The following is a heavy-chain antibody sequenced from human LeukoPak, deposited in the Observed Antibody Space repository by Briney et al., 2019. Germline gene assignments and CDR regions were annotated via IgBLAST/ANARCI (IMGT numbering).Heavy chain of an antibody. CDR2: ISGSGGST. CDR3: ARGDTYYDFWSGPSDY. CDR1: GFTFSSYA. J-gene: IGHJ4*02. D-gene: IGHD3-3*01. V-gene: IGHV3-23*01. Sequence: GGSLRLSCAASGFTFSSYAMSWVRQAPGKGLEWVSAISGSGGSTYYADSVKGRFTISRDNSKNTLYLQMNSLRAEDTAVYYCARGDTYYDFWSGPSDYWGQGTLVTVSS.